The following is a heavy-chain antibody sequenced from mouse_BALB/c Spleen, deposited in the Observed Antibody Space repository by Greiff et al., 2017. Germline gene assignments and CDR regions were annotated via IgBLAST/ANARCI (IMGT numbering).Heavy chain of an antibody. CDR3: TRLTTMITFDY. CDR1: GYTFTSYW. D-gene: IGHD2-4*01. Sequence: VQLQQSGAELVKPGASVKMSCKASGYTFTSYWMHWVKQRPGQGLEWIGTIDPSDSYTSYNQKFKGKATLTVDTSSSTAYMQLSSLTSEDSAVYYCTRLTTMITFDYWGQGTTLTVSS. CDR2: IDPSDSYT. J-gene: IGHJ2*01. V-gene: IGHV1S127*01.